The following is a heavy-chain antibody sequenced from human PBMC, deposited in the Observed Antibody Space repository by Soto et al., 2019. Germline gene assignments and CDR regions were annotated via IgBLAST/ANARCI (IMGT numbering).Heavy chain of an antibody. D-gene: IGHD3-10*01. CDR1: GFTFSNHA. J-gene: IGHJ4*02. V-gene: IGHV3-23*01. CDR2: IMNTGGDT. CDR3: AKASGESYPGSRVFDS. Sequence: GGSLRLSCAASGFTFSNHAMTWVRQAPGKGLEWVSVIMNTGGDTLYADSVKGRFTMSRDNSKNTLYLQMNSLTAEDTAMYYCAKASGESYPGSRVFDSRGQGTRVTGS.